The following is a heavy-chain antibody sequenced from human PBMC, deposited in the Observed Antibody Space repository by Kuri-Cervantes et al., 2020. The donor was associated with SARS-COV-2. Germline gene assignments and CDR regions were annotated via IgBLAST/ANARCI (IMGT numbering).Heavy chain of an antibody. Sequence: GESLKISCAASGFTFSGSAMHWVRQASGKGLEWVGRIRSKANSYATAYAASVKGRFTISRDDSKNTAYLQMNSLKTEDTAVYYCAKVVSYRYYYYMDVWGKGTTVTVSS. CDR1: GFTFSGSA. D-gene: IGHD1-26*01. J-gene: IGHJ6*03. V-gene: IGHV3-73*01. CDR3: AKVVSYRYYYYMDV. CDR2: IRSKANSYAT.